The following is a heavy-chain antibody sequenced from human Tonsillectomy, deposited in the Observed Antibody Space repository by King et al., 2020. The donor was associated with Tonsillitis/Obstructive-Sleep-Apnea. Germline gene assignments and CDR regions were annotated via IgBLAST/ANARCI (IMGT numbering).Heavy chain of an antibody. CDR2: ISPYNGHT. CDR3: ARESMSHYLDSSLDSSAYYTFDY. D-gene: IGHD3-22*01. V-gene: IGHV1-18*01. J-gene: IGHJ4*02. Sequence: VQLVESGAEVKKLGASVKVSCTASGYTFTTYGISWVRQAPGQGLEWMGWISPYNGHTNSAQKLQGRVTLTTDTSTSTAYMELRSLRSDDTAVYYCARESMSHYLDSSLDSSAYYTFDYWGQGTLVTVSS. CDR1: GYTFTTYG.